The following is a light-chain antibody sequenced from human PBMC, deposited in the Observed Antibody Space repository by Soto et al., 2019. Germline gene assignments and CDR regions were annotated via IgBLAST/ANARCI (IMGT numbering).Light chain of an antibody. CDR3: QQYDSSPLYT. Sequence: DSVLTQSPGTLSLSPGERATLSCRASQSVGSSHLAWYQQKPGQAPRLVIYGASNRATGIPDRFSGSGSGTDFTLTISRLEPEDFAVYYCQQYDSSPLYTFGQGTKLEIK. CDR2: GAS. V-gene: IGKV3-20*01. CDR1: QSVGSSH. J-gene: IGKJ2*01.